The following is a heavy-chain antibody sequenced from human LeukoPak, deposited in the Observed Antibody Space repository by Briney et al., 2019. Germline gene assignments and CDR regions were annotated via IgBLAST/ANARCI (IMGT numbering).Heavy chain of an antibody. V-gene: IGHV1-2*02. Sequence: ASVKVSCKASGYTFTGYYMHWVRQAPGQGLEWMGWINPNSGGTNYAQKFQGRVTLTRDTSISTAYMELSRLRSDDTAAYYCASFSSGWTGNFDYWGQGTLVTVSS. D-gene: IGHD6-19*01. CDR3: ASFSSGWTGNFDY. J-gene: IGHJ4*02. CDR1: GYTFTGYY. CDR2: INPNSGGT.